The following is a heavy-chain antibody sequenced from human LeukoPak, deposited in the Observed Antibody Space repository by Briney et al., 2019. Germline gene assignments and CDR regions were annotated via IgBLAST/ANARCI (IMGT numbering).Heavy chain of an antibody. V-gene: IGHV1-46*01. CDR1: GYTFTSYY. J-gene: IGHJ4*02. CDR2: INPSGGST. D-gene: IGHD3-22*01. CDR3: ARGMYYDSSGYYYDKTMTN. Sequence: ASVKVSCKASGYTFTSYYMHWVRQAPGQGLEWMGIINPSGGSTSYAQKFQGRDTMTRDTSTSTVYMELSSLRSEDTAVYYCARGMYYDSSGYYYDKTMTNWGQGTLVTVSS.